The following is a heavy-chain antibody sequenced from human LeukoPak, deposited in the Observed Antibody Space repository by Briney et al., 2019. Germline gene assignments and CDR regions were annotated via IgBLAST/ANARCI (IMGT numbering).Heavy chain of an antibody. CDR3: ARPPYCSSTSCSYYFDY. Sequence: SETLSLTCAVYGGTFSGYYWSWIRQPPGKGLEWIGEINHSGSTNYNPSLKSRVTISVDTSKNQFSLKLSSVTAADTAVYYCARPPYCSSTSCSYYFDYWGQGTLVTVSS. CDR1: GGTFSGYY. J-gene: IGHJ4*02. D-gene: IGHD2-2*01. V-gene: IGHV4-34*01. CDR2: INHSGST.